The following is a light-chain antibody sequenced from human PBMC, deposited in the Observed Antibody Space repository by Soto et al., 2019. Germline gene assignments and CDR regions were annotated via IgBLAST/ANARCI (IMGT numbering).Light chain of an antibody. CDR2: GAS. V-gene: IGKV3-11*01. CDR1: HSVNTY. CDR3: QQRSNWPRVT. Sequence: IVLTQSPAALSLSPGERATLSCRASHSVNTYLAWYQQKPGQAPRPLIYGASNRATGIPVRFSGSGSGTDFTLTISSLEPEDLAVYYCQQRSNWPRVTFGGGTKVEI. J-gene: IGKJ4*01.